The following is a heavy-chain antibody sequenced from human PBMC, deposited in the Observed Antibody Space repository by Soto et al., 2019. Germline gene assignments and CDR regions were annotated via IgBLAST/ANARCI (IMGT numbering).Heavy chain of an antibody. CDR1: GGTFSSYT. CDR3: ARTYGSGSYRHFDY. V-gene: IGHV1-69*02. Sequence: QVQLVQSGAEVKKPGSSVKVSCKASGGTFSSYTFSWVRQAPGQGLEWMGRIIPIVGKPNYAQKFQGRVPITADKSTSTAYMELSSLRSEDTAVYYCARTYGSGSYRHFDYWGQGTLVTVSS. CDR2: IIPIVGKP. D-gene: IGHD3-10*01. J-gene: IGHJ4*02.